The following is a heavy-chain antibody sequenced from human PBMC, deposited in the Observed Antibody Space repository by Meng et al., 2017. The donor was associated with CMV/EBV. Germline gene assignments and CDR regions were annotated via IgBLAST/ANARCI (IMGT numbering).Heavy chain of an antibody. Sequence: QLKMQNMGRALEKPSQTRPVTCTVSGGSISSGDYSWSWIRQPPGKGLEWIGYIYYSGRTYYTPSLKSRGTISVDTSKNQFSLKLSSVTAADTAVYYCAREGDNPFDYWGQGTLVTVSS. CDR2: IYYSGRT. V-gene: IGHV4-30-4*08. J-gene: IGHJ4*02. CDR1: GGSISSGDYS. D-gene: IGHD2-21*02. CDR3: AREGDNPFDY.